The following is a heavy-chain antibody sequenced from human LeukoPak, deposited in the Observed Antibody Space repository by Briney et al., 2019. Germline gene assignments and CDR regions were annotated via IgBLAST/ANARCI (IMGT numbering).Heavy chain of an antibody. CDR1: GFTFSSYA. V-gene: IGHV3-23*01. Sequence: GGSLRLSCAASGFTFSSYAMSWVRQAPGKGLEWVSAISGSGGSTYYADSVKGRFTISRDNSKNTLYLQMNSLRAEDTAVYYCAKEHVYYYDSSGPVGAFDIWGQGTMVTVSS. CDR3: AKEHVYYYDSSGPVGAFDI. D-gene: IGHD3-22*01. CDR2: ISGSGGST. J-gene: IGHJ3*02.